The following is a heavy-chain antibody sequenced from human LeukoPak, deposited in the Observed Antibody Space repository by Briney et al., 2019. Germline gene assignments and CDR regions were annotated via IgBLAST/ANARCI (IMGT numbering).Heavy chain of an antibody. CDR3: ARDLNNGSYHWFDP. CDR2: ISSSSSTI. Sequence: GGSLRLSCAASGFTFSSYGMHWVRQAPGKGLEWVSYISSSSSTIYYADSVKGRFTISRDNAKNSLYLQMNSLRAEDTAIYYCARDLNNGSYHWFDPWGQGTLVTVSS. V-gene: IGHV3-48*04. D-gene: IGHD1-26*01. CDR1: GFTFSSYG. J-gene: IGHJ5*02.